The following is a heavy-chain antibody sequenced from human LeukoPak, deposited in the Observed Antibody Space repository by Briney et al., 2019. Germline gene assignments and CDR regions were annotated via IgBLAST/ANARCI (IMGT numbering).Heavy chain of an antibody. Sequence: SVKISCKASGGTFSSYTISWVRQAPGQGLEWMGRIIPILGIANYAQKFQGRVTITADKSTSTAYMELSSLRSEDTAVYYCARGHYYDSSGHDSVAEYFQHWGQGTLVTVSS. CDR2: IIPILGIA. D-gene: IGHD3-22*01. CDR1: GGTFSSYT. CDR3: ARGHYYDSSGHDSVAEYFQH. J-gene: IGHJ1*01. V-gene: IGHV1-69*02.